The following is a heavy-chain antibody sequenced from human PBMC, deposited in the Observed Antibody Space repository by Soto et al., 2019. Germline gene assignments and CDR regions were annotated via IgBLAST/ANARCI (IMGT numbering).Heavy chain of an antibody. Sequence: AGGALRLGCASSEFTFSVSSMPWVRQAPGKGLEWVGRIRSKSDGYATTYAASVKGRFTISRDDSDNTAYLQMNSLKTEDSAVYYCTRRTVDHYYYTWDVWGQGTTVTVSS. CDR1: EFTFSVSS. D-gene: IGHD7-27*01. CDR3: TRRTVDHYYYTWDV. CDR2: IRSKSDGYAT. V-gene: IGHV3-73*01. J-gene: IGHJ6*02.